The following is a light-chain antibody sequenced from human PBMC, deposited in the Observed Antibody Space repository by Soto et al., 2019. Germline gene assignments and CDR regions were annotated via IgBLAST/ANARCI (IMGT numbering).Light chain of an antibody. Sequence: EIVMTHSPATLSVSPWERAALSSRAGQSVGSSLAWYQRKPGQAPRLLIYGASTRATGIPATFSGSGSGTEFTLTISSLQSEDFAVYYCQQYNSWPLTFGGGTKVDIK. J-gene: IGKJ4*01. CDR1: QSVGSS. CDR3: QQYNSWPLT. V-gene: IGKV3-15*01. CDR2: GAS.